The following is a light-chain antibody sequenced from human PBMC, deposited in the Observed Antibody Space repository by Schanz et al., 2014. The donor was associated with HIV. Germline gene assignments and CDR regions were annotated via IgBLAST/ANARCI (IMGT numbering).Light chain of an antibody. CDR3: SSYSSGSSLFV. CDR1: SSDVGGYNY. V-gene: IGLV2-14*03. Sequence: QSALTQPASVSGSPGQSITISCTGTSSDVGGYNYVSWYQQHPGKVPKLMIYDVSNRPSGVSHRFSGSKSGNTASLTISGLQAEDEADYSCSSYSSGSSLFVFGTGTKLTVL. J-gene: IGLJ1*01. CDR2: DVS.